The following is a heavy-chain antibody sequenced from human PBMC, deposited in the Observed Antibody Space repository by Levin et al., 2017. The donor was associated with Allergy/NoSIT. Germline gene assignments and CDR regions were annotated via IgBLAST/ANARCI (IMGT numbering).Heavy chain of an antibody. CDR2: IYSGGST. V-gene: IGHV3-66*02. J-gene: IGHJ6*03. CDR1: GFTVSSNY. Sequence: GASVKVSCAASGFTVSSNYMSWVRQAPGKGLEWVSVIYSGGSTYYEDSVKGRFTISRDNSKNTLYLQMNSLRAEDTAVYYCARVPAAVYYYYYMDVWGKGTTVTVSS. CDR3: ARVPAAVYYYYYMDV. D-gene: IGHD2-15*01.